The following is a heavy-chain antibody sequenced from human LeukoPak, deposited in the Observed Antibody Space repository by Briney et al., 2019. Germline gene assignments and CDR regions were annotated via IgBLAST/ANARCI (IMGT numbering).Heavy chain of an antibody. J-gene: IGHJ4*02. CDR3: ARGQHSPDY. D-gene: IGHD2-15*01. CDR1: GFMFRTYG. V-gene: IGHV3-33*01. CDR2: ICYDGTNK. Sequence: PGGSLGLSCAASGFMFRTYGMQWVRQAPGKGLEWVAVICYDGTNKYYIDSVKGRFTISRDNSKDTLYLQMNSLRAEDTAVYFCARGQHSPDYWGQGTLVTVSS.